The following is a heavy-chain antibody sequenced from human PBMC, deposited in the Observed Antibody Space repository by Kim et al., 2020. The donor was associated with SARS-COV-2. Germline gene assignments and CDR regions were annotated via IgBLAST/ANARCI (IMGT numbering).Heavy chain of an antibody. CDR1: GGSISSYY. Sequence: SETLSLTCTVSGGSISSYYWSWIRQPPGKGLEWIGYIYYSGSTNYNPSLKSRVTISVDTSKNQFSLKLSSVTAADTAVYYCARDHREWLQYTANWYFDLWVRGTLVTVSS. CDR2: IYYSGST. J-gene: IGHJ2*01. V-gene: IGHV4-59*01. CDR3: ARDHREWLQYTANWYFDL. D-gene: IGHD3-3*01.